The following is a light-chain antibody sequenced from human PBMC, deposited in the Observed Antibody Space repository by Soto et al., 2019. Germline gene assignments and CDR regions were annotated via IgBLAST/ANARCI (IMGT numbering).Light chain of an antibody. CDR2: DAS. CDR1: QSVSIN. J-gene: IGKJ5*01. CDR3: QQRSNWPSIT. V-gene: IGKV3-11*01. Sequence: EVVMTQSPAILSVPPGERIALSCRASQSVSINLAWYQQKPGQSPRLLIYDASTRAPGIPARFSGSGTGTDFTLTISSLEPEDSAVYHCQQRSNWPSITFGQGTRLEIK.